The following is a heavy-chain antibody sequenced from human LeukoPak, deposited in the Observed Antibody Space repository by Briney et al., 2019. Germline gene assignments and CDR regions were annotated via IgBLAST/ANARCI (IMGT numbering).Heavy chain of an antibody. CDR1: GFTFSDYY. CDR2: ISSSSSYT. J-gene: IGHJ4*02. CDR3: ARGAWFGELLLYFDY. V-gene: IGHV3-11*05. Sequence: GGSLRLSCAASGFTFSDYYMSCIRPAPGKGLEWVSYISSSSSYTNYADSVKGRFTISRDNAKNSLYLQMNSLRAEDTAVYYCARGAWFGELLLYFDYWGQGTLVTVSS. D-gene: IGHD3-10*01.